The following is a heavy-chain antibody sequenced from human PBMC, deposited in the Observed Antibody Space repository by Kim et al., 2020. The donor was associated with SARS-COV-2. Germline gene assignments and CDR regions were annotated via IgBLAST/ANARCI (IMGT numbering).Heavy chain of an antibody. CDR1: GYTFTSYY. Sequence: ASVKVSCKASGYTFTSYYMHWVRQAPGQGLEWMGIINPSGGSTSYAQKFQGRVTMTRDTSTSTVYMELSSLRSEDTAVYYCARGSSSWYRRDWYFDLWGRGTLVTVSS. V-gene: IGHV1-46*01. CDR2: INPSGGST. J-gene: IGHJ2*01. CDR3: ARGSSSWYRRDWYFDL. D-gene: IGHD6-13*01.